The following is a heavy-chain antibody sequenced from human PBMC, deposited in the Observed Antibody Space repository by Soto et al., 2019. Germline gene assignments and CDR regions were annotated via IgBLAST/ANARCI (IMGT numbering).Heavy chain of an antibody. J-gene: IGHJ2*01. CDR1: GYSFTNYC. Sequence: QVQLVQSGADVKKPGTSVKVSCKAAGYSFTNYCMYWVRQAPGQGLEWMGMINPRTGSTRYAQKFQDRVTLTRDTSTTPVYMELSTLISDDTAVYYCARDGGLLTASWDYDLWGPGTLVTVSS. V-gene: IGHV1-46*01. CDR3: ARDGGLLTASWDYDL. CDR2: INPRTGST. D-gene: IGHD2-15*01.